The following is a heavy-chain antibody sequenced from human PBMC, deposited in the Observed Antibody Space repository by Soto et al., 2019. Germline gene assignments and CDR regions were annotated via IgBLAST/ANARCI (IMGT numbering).Heavy chain of an antibody. J-gene: IGHJ6*02. CDR2: IWYDGSND. Sequence: GGSLRLSCAASGFTFSNYGMHWVRQAPGKGLEWLAIIWYDGSNDYYVDSVKGRFTISRDNSKNTLSLQMNSLRAEDTAVYYCARDRWEFQLFYYGLDVWGQGTTVTVSS. D-gene: IGHD1-26*01. CDR1: GFTFSNYG. CDR3: ARDRWEFQLFYYGLDV. V-gene: IGHV3-33*01.